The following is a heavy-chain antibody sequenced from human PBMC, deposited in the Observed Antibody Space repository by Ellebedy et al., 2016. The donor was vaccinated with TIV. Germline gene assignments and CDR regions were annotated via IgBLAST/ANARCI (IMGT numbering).Heavy chain of an antibody. CDR3: ARIAVAGNYFDY. D-gene: IGHD6-19*01. CDR1: GFSLSTSGMC. CDR2: IDWDDDK. V-gene: IGHV2-70*11. Sequence: SGPTLVKPTQTLTLTCTFSGFSLSTSGMCVSWIRQPPGKALEWLARIDWDDDKYYSTSLKTRLTISKDPSKNQVVLTMTNMDPVDTATYYCARIAVAGNYFDYWGQGTLVTVSS. J-gene: IGHJ4*02.